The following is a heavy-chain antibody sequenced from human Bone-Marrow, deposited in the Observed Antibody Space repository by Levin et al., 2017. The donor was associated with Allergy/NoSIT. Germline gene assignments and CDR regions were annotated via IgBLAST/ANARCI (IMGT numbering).Heavy chain of an antibody. V-gene: IGHV3-7*01. Sequence: RAGGSLRLSCAASGFTFSSYWMSWVRQAPGKGLEWVANIKQDGSEKYYVDSVKGRFTISRDNAKNSLYLQMNSLRAEDTAVYYCARDLQVRRESPSSGWWLDYWGQGTLVTVSS. CDR3: ARDLQVRRESPSSGWWLDY. J-gene: IGHJ4*02. D-gene: IGHD6-19*01. CDR1: GFTFSSYW. CDR2: IKQDGSEK.